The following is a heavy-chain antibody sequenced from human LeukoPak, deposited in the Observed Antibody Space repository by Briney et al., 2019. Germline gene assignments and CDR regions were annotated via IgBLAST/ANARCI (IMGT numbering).Heavy chain of an antibody. J-gene: IGHJ6*02. Sequence: SETLSLTCTVSGGSISSSSYYWGWIRQPPGKGLEWIGSIYYSGSTYYNPSLKSRVTISVDTSKNQFSLKLSSVTAADTAVYYCAITPIGYSSFLTNYYYGMDVWGQGTTVTVSS. D-gene: IGHD6-13*01. CDR3: AITPIGYSSFLTNYYYGMDV. V-gene: IGHV4-39*01. CDR2: IYYSGST. CDR1: GGSISSSSYY.